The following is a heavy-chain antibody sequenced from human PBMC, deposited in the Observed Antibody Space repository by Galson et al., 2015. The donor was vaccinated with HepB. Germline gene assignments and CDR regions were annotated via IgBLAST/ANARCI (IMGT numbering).Heavy chain of an antibody. CDR3: ARGPTRGSGFGIADY. J-gene: IGHJ4*02. CDR2: ISSSSTST. D-gene: IGHD6-25*01. Sequence: SLRLSCAAPGFTFSDYYMSWIRQAPGKGLEWVSYISSSSTSTNYADSLKGRFTISRDNTMDSLYLQVTSLRPEDTAVYYCARGPTRGSGFGIADYWGQGVLVTVSS. V-gene: IGHV3-11*06. CDR1: GFTFSDYY.